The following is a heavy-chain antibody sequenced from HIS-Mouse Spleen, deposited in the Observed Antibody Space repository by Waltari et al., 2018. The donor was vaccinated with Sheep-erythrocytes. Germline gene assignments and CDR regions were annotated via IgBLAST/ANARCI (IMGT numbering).Heavy chain of an antibody. CDR3: ARDPLTGADY. CDR2: IYYSGST. CDR1: GDSISSGGYY. D-gene: IGHD7-27*01. V-gene: IGHV4-31*03. J-gene: IGHJ4*02. Sequence: QVQLQESGPGLVKPSQTLSLTCPVSGDSISSGGYYRSWIRQHPGKGLEWIGYIYYSGSTSYNPSLKSRVTISVVTSKNQFSLKLSSVTAADTAVYYCARDPLTGADYWGQGTLVTVSS.